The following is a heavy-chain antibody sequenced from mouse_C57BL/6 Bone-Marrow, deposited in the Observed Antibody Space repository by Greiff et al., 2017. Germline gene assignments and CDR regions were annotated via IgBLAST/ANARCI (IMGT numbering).Heavy chain of an antibody. CDR2: IDPEDGDT. D-gene: IGHD3-3*01. Sequence: VHVKQSGAELVRPGASVKLSCTASGFNIKDYYMHWVKQRPEQGLEWIGRIDPEDGDTEYAPKFQGKATMTADTSSNTAYLQLSSLTSEDTAVYYCTTIGDSSPYYAMDYWGQGTSVTVSS. V-gene: IGHV14-1*01. CDR1: GFNIKDYY. J-gene: IGHJ4*01. CDR3: TTIGDSSPYYAMDY.